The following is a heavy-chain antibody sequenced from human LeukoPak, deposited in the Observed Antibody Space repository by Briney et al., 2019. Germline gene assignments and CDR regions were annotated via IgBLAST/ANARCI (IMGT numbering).Heavy chain of an antibody. CDR2: IKQDGSEK. V-gene: IGHV3-7*01. CDR3: AKVFIANGYGMGFDF. D-gene: IGHD4-17*01. Sequence: SGGSLRLSCAASGFTFSSYWMSWVRQAPGKGLEWVANIKQDGSEKYYVDSVKGRFTISRDNAKNSLYLQMNSLRAEDTAVYYCAKVFIANGYGMGFDFWGQGTLVTVSS. CDR1: GFTFSSYW. J-gene: IGHJ4*02.